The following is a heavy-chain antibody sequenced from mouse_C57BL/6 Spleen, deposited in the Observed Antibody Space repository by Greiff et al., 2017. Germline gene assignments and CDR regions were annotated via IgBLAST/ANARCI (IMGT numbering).Heavy chain of an antibody. V-gene: IGHV1-42*01. CDR3: ARVLRQRGYFDY. Sequence: VQLQQPGPELVKPGASVKISCKASGYSFTGYYMNWVKQSPEKSLEWIGEINPSTGGTTYNQKFKAKATLTVDKSSSTAYMQLKSLTSEDSAVYYCARVLRQRGYFDYWGQGTTLTVSS. D-gene: IGHD1-2*01. J-gene: IGHJ2*01. CDR1: GYSFTGYY. CDR2: INPSTGGT.